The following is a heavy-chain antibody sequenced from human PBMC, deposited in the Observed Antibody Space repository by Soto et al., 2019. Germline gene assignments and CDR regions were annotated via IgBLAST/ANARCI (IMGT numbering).Heavy chain of an antibody. D-gene: IGHD6-13*01. V-gene: IGHV1-69*13. Sequence: SVKVSCKASGGTFSSYAISWVRQAPGQGLEWMGGIIPIFGTANYAQKFQGRVTITADESTSTAYMELSSLRSEDTAVYYCARGAAAGTDYYYYGMDVWGQGTTVTVSS. CDR1: GGTFSSYA. CDR2: IIPIFGTA. J-gene: IGHJ6*02. CDR3: ARGAAAGTDYYYYGMDV.